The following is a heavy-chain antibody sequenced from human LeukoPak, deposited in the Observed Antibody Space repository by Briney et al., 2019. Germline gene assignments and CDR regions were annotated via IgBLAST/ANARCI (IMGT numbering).Heavy chain of an antibody. D-gene: IGHD2-15*01. J-gene: IGHJ4*02. Sequence: GGSLRLSCAASGFTFSSYAMSWVRQAPGKGLEWVAVISYDGSNKYYADSVKGRFTISRDNSKNTLYLQMNSLRAEDTAVYYCARYWGYCSGGSCYWPYFDYWGQGTLVTVSS. CDR2: ISYDGSNK. CDR1: GFTFSSYA. CDR3: ARYWGYCSGGSCYWPYFDY. V-gene: IGHV3-30*04.